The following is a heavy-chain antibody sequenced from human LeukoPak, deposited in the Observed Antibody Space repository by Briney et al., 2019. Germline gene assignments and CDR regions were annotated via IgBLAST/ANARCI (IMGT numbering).Heavy chain of an antibody. CDR3: AKDGGSYAFHYFDY. CDR1: GFTFSSYA. CDR2: ISGSGGST. J-gene: IGHJ4*02. Sequence: AGGSLRLSCAASGFTFSSYAMSWVRQAPGKGLEWVSAISGSGGSTYYADFVKGRFTISRDNSKNTLYLQMNSLRAEDTAVYYCAKDGGSYAFHYFDYWGQGTLVTVSS. V-gene: IGHV3-23*01. D-gene: IGHD1-26*01.